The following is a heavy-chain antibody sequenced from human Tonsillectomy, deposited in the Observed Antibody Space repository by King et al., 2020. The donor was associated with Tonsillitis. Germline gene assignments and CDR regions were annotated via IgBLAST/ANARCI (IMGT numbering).Heavy chain of an antibody. V-gene: IGHV3-33*08. CDR1: GFTFTSYA. CDR3: ARXXWGVGATSWFXP. D-gene: IGHD1-26*01. CDR2: IWFDGSQK. J-gene: IGHJ5*02. Sequence: VQLVESGGGVVQPGRSLRLSCSASGFTFTSYAMHWVRQAPGKGLEWVAVIWFDGSQKYYADSVQGRFTISRDNSKKTLYLEMNSLRVDDTAIYHCARXXWGVGATSWFXPXGQGTLVIVSS.